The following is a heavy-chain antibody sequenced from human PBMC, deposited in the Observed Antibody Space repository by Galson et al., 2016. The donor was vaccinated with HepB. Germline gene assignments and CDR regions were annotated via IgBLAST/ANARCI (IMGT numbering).Heavy chain of an antibody. CDR1: GFSFRVYA. CDR3: AKDVLRGLIQYYFDS. Sequence: SLRLSCAASGFSFRVYAMTWVRQAPGKGLEWVSTISGSGASIYYADSVKGRFTISRDNSKNTLYLEMSTLRPEDTAIYYCAKDVLRGLIQYYFDSWGQGTLVSVSS. D-gene: IGHD3-10*01. V-gene: IGHV3-23*01. CDR2: ISGSGASI. J-gene: IGHJ4*02.